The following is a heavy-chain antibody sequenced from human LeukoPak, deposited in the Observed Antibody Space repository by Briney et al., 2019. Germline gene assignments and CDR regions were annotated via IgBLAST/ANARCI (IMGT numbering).Heavy chain of an antibody. Sequence: GGSLRLSCAASEFIFTTYYMSWARQAPGKGLEWVANIRNDGSEKYYADFVKGQFAISRDNAKNLLYLHINTLRAEDTAVYYCAREIPGQQVALDYWGQGTLVTVSS. D-gene: IGHD6-13*01. J-gene: IGHJ4*02. V-gene: IGHV3-7*01. CDR3: AREIPGQQVALDY. CDR2: IRNDGSEK. CDR1: EFIFTTYY.